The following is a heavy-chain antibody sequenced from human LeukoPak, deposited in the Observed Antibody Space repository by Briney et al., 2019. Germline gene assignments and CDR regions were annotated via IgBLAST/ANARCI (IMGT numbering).Heavy chain of an antibody. CDR2: IYYGGST. Sequence: PSETLSLTCTVSGDSISSYYWSWIRQPPGKGLEWIGYIYYGGSTNYNPSLKSRVTISVDTSKNQFSLKLSSVTAADTAVYYCARRPFGLEAAFDCWGQGTLVTVSS. J-gene: IGHJ4*02. V-gene: IGHV4-59*08. CDR3: ARRPFGLEAAFDC. D-gene: IGHD6-13*01. CDR1: GDSISSYY.